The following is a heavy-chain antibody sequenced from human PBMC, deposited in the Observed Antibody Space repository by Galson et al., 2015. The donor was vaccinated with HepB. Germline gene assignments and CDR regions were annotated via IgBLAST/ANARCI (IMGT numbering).Heavy chain of an antibody. CDR2: IKQDGSEK. CDR1: GFTFSSYW. D-gene: IGHD7-27*01. J-gene: IGHJ5*02. Sequence: SLRLSCAASGFTFSSYWMSWVRQAPGKGLEWVANIKQDGSEKYYVDSVKGRFTISRDNAKNSLYLQMNSLRAEDTAVYYCARVGTRLRPNWFDPWGQGTLVTVSS. V-gene: IGHV3-7*01. CDR3: ARVGTRLRPNWFDP.